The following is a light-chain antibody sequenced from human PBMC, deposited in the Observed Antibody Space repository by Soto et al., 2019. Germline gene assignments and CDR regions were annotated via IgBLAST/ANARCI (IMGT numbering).Light chain of an antibody. V-gene: IGLV1-44*01. J-gene: IGLJ1*01. CDR2: SNN. Sequence: QSVLTQPPSASGTPGQRVTISCSGSSSNIGSNTVNWYQQLPGTAPQLLNYSNNQRPSGVPHRFSGSKSGTSASLAISGLQSEDEADYYCAAWDDSLNGYVFGTGTKLTVL. CDR1: SSNIGSNT. CDR3: AAWDDSLNGYV.